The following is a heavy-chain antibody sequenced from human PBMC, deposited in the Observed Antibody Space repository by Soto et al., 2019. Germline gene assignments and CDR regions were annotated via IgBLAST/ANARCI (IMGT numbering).Heavy chain of an antibody. CDR1: GFTFSSYA. Sequence: GESLKISCAASGFTFSSYAMHWVRQAPGKGLEWVAVISYDGSNKYYADSVKGRFTISRDNSKNTLYLQMNSLRAEDTAVYYCARVLIAGFGDPYFGYWGQGTLVTVSS. CDR3: ARVLIAGFGDPYFGY. V-gene: IGHV3-30*04. J-gene: IGHJ4*02. D-gene: IGHD3-10*01. CDR2: ISYDGSNK.